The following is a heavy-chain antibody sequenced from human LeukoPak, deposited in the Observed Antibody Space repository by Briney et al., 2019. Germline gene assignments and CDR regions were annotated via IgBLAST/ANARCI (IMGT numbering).Heavy chain of an antibody. CDR3: ARDRGSSGWYVPSEDAFDI. J-gene: IGHJ3*02. V-gene: IGHV6-1*01. D-gene: IGHD6-19*01. CDR2: TYYRSKWYN. Sequence: SQTLSLTCAISGDSVSSNSAAWNWIRQSPSRGLEWLGRTYYRSKWYNDYAVSVKSRITINPDTSKNQFSLQLNSVTPEDTAVYYCARDRGSSGWYVPSEDAFDIWGQGTMVTVSS. CDR1: GDSVSSNSAA.